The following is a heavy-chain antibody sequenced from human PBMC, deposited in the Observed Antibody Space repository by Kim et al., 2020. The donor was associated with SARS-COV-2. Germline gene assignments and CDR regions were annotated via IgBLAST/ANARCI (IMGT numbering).Heavy chain of an antibody. CDR3: ARGFHTAMVNYYYYYGMDV. CDR1: GGSISSYY. D-gene: IGHD5-18*01. V-gene: IGHV4-59*01. CDR2: IYYSGST. Sequence: SETLSLTCTVSGGSISSYYWSWIRQPPGKGLEWIGYIYYSGSTNYNPSLKSRVTISVDTSKNQFSLKLSSVTAADTAVYYCARGFHTAMVNYYYYYGMDVWGQGTTVTVSS. J-gene: IGHJ6*02.